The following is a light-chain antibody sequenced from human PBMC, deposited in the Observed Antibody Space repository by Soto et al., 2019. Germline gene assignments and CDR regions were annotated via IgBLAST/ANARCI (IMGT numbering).Light chain of an antibody. J-gene: IGKJ5*01. V-gene: IGKV3-20*01. CDR3: QQYGTSPIT. Sequence: ENVLTQSPGTLSLSPGERATLSCRASHTVSSYLTWYQQRPGQAPRLLIYGASKRATGIPDRFSGSGSGTDFTLTISRLEPEDFALYYCQQYGTSPITFGQGTRLEIK. CDR2: GAS. CDR1: HTVSSY.